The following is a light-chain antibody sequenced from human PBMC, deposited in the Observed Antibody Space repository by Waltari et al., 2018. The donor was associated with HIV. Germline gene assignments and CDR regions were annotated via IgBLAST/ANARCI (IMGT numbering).Light chain of an antibody. CDR2: WAS. Sequence: DIVVTQSPDSVAVSLGERATIKCKSSQTVFYRGENKNYLSWYQKKPGQPPKLLISWASTRESGVPDRFTGGGSGTDFTLNINNLQAEDVAVYYCQQYYNEPLTFGGGTRIEIK. CDR1: QTVFYRGENKNY. J-gene: IGKJ4*01. CDR3: QQYYNEPLT. V-gene: IGKV4-1*01.